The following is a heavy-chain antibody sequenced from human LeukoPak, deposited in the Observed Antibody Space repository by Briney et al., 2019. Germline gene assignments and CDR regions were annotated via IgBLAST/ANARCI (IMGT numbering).Heavy chain of an antibody. CDR3: VYYYGSGSVEY. J-gene: IGHJ4*02. CDR2: FYYSGST. CDR1: GGSITSSNYY. V-gene: IGHV4-39*01. Sequence: SETLSLTCTVSGGSITSSNYYWGWIRQPPGKGLEWIGSFYYSGSTNYNPSLKSLVTISVDTSKNQFSLKLSSVTAADTAVYYCVYYYGSGSVEYWGQGTLVTVSS. D-gene: IGHD3-10*01.